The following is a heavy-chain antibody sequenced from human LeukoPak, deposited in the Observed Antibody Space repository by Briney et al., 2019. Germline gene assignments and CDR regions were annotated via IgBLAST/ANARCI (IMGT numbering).Heavy chain of an antibody. CDR2: ISYDGSNK. J-gene: IGHJ4*02. D-gene: IGHD2/OR15-2a*01. V-gene: IGHV3-30*03. CDR1: GFTFSSYG. Sequence: GGSLRPSCAASGFTFSSYGMHWVRQAPGKGLEWVAVISYDGSNKYYADSVKGRFTISRDNSKNTLYLQMNSLRAEDTAVYYCAFLTHFDYWGQGTLVTVSS. CDR3: AFLTHFDY.